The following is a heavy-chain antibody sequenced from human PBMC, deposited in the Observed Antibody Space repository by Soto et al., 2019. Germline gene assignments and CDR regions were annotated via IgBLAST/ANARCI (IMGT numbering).Heavy chain of an antibody. J-gene: IGHJ1*01. CDR2: IYYSGST. D-gene: IGHD4-17*01. CDR1: GGSISSSSYY. CDR3: ATPDYGDAFEYFQH. Sequence: QLQLQESGPGLVKPSETLSLTCTVSGGSISSSSYYWGWIRQPPGKGLEWIGSIYYSGSTYYNPSLKSRVTISVDTSKNQFSLKLSSVTAADTAVYYCATPDYGDAFEYFQHWGQGTLVTVSS. V-gene: IGHV4-39*01.